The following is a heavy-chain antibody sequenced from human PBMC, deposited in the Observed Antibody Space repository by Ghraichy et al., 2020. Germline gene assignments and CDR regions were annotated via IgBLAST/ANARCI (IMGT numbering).Heavy chain of an antibody. V-gene: IGHV3-74*01. CDR1: GLTSTNYY. Sequence: GGSLRLSCTASGLTSTNYYMHWVRQAPGKGLVWVSRINRDGSTTNYAYAVKGLFIISRDTAKNTLYLHMSSLRVDDTAVYYCEMVDRDYVMDVWGQATTVTVSS. J-gene: IGHJ6*02. CDR3: EMVDRDYVMDV. CDR2: INRDGSTT.